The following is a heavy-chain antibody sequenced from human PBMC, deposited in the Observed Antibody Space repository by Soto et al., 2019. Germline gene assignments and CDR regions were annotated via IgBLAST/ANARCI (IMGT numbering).Heavy chain of an antibody. CDR1: GFTFSSYG. J-gene: IGHJ4*02. V-gene: IGHV3-33*01. CDR3: ATTGPY. Sequence: QVQLVESGGGVVQPGRSLRLSCAASGFTFSSYGMHWVRQAPGKGPEWVAVIWFDGSNKFYADSVKGRFTISRDNSKKTVSLQMNSLRDEESAAYYCATTGPYWGQGTLVTVSS. CDR2: IWFDGSNK.